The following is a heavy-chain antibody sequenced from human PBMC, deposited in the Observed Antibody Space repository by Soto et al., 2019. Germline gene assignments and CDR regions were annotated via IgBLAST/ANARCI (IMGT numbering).Heavy chain of an antibody. Sequence: EVQLVESGGGLVQPGGSLRLSCAASGFTFRNYWMSWVRQAPGKGLEWVANIQQDGRDKYYVDSVRGRFTISRDNDRNSLYLQMNSLRAEDTAVYYCARGVDDYADYRFDYWGQGTLVTVSS. V-gene: IGHV3-7*01. CDR3: ARGVDDYADYRFDY. D-gene: IGHD4-17*01. J-gene: IGHJ4*02. CDR1: GFTFRNYW. CDR2: IQQDGRDK.